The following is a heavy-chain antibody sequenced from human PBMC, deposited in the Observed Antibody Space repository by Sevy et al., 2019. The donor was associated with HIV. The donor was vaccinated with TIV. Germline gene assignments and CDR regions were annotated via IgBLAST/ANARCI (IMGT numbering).Heavy chain of an antibody. J-gene: IGHJ6*02. V-gene: IGHV1-18*01. CDR3: ARDGYCSGGSCYPNYYYGMDV. Sequence: ASVKVSCKASGYTFTSYGISWVRQAPGQGLEWMGLISAYNGNTNYAQKLQGRVTMTTDTSTSTAYMELRSLRSDDTAVYYCARDGYCSGGSCYPNYYYGMDVWGQGTTVTVSS. CDR1: GYTFTSYG. CDR2: ISAYNGNT. D-gene: IGHD2-15*01.